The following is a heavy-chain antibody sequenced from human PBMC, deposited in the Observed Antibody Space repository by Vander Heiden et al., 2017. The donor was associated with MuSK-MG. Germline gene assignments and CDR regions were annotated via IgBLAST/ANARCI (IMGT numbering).Heavy chain of an antibody. CDR1: GFTFTTYA. D-gene: IGHD2-15*01. J-gene: IGHJ5*02. CDR3: AKGLYGGTYNWFDP. Sequence: EVQLVESGGGLVQPGGSLRLSCAASGFTFTTYAMAWVRQAPGKGLEWVSIITGSGGRTYHADSVKGRFTISRDNSENTLYLQMNSLRAEDTAIYYCAKGLYGGTYNWFDPWCQGPLVTVSS. CDR2: ITGSGGRT. V-gene: IGHV3-23*04.